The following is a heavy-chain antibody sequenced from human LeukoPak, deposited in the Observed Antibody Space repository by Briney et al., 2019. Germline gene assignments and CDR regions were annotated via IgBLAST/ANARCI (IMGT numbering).Heavy chain of an antibody. CDR3: ATYTNWVAGDV. Sequence: GGSLRLSCAASGFTFSKSWMSWVRQAPGKGPEWVAYIKEDGSATHYVGSVKGRFTISRDNAKSSLYLQMNSLSADDTAVYYCATYTNWVAGDVWGQGTTVSVSS. V-gene: IGHV3-7*01. CDR2: IKEDGSAT. J-gene: IGHJ6*02. D-gene: IGHD7-27*01. CDR1: GFTFSKSW.